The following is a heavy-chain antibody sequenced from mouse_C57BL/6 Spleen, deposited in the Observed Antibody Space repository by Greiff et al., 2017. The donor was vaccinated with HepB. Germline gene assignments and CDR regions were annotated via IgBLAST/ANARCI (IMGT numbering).Heavy chain of an antibody. D-gene: IGHD2-3*01. CDR1: GYTFTDYY. Sequence: QVQLQQSGAELVKPGASVKISCKASGYTFTDYYINWVKQRPGQGLEWIGKIGPGSGSTYYNEKFKGEATLTADKSSSTAYMQLSSLTSEDSAVYFCARELRNYDGYYDWYFDVWGTGTTVTVSS. J-gene: IGHJ1*03. CDR2: IGPGSGST. V-gene: IGHV1-77*01. CDR3: ARELRNYDGYYDWYFDV.